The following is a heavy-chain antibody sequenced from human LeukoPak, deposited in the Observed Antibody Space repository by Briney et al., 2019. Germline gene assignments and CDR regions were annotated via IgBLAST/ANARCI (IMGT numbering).Heavy chain of an antibody. CDR1: GFTFDGYA. CDR3: AKDLCAVTTGCAFDI. J-gene: IGHJ3*02. Sequence: GRSLRLSCAASGFTFDGYAMHWVRQAPGKGLEWVSGISWNSGSIGYADSVKGRFTISRDNAKNSLYLQMNSLRAEDMALYYCAKDLCAVTTGCAFDIWGQGTMVTVSS. V-gene: IGHV3-9*03. CDR2: ISWNSGSI. D-gene: IGHD4-17*01.